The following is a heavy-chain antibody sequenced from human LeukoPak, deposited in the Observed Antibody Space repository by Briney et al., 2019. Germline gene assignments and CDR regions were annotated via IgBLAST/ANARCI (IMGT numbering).Heavy chain of an antibody. CDR2: IDSGGST. CDR3: ARDLSMGLFRTYYYDSSGCAVDY. V-gene: IGHV3-53*01. J-gene: IGHJ4*02. Sequence: GGSLRLSCAASGFNFPTYAMQWVRQAPGKGLEWVSVIDSGGSTYYADSVKGRFTISRDNSKNALYLQLNSLRAEDTAVFYCARDLSMGLFRTYYYDSSGCAVDYWGQGTLVTVSS. D-gene: IGHD3-22*01. CDR1: GFNFPTYA.